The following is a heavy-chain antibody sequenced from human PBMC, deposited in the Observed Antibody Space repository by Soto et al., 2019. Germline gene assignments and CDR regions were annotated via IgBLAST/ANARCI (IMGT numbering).Heavy chain of an antibody. CDR2: ISSSGSTI. Sequence: EVQLVESGGGLVQPGGSPRLSCAASGFTFSSYSMTWVRQAPGKGLEWVSYISSSGSTIYYADSVKGRFTISRDNAQNSLFLQMISLRAEDTAVYYCARDERAYGADALDIWGQGTMVTVSS. CDR3: ARDERAYGADALDI. V-gene: IGHV3-48*01. CDR1: GFTFSSYS. J-gene: IGHJ3*02. D-gene: IGHD4-17*01.